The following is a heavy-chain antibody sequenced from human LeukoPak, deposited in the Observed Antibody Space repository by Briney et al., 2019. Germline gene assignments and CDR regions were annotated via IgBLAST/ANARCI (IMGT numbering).Heavy chain of an antibody. CDR1: GGSISSSSYY. CDR2: IIGTGDYT. D-gene: IGHD1-26*01. Sequence: PSETLSLTCTVSGGSISSSSYYWGWIRPPPGKGLEWVSAIIGTGDYTNYADSVKGRFTISRDNSQNTLYLQMNSLRAEDTAVYYCAKVAPGSGPYSPFDYWGQGTLVTVSS. CDR3: AKVAPGSGPYSPFDY. V-gene: IGHV3-23*01. J-gene: IGHJ4*02.